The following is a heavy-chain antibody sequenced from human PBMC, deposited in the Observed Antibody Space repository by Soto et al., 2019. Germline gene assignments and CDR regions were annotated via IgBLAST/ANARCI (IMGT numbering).Heavy chain of an antibody. CDR2: ISYDGTNK. Sequence: LGGSLRLSCAASGFSFSISHMDWVRQDPGKGPEWVALISYDGTNKFYAASVKGRFTISRDNSKSTLYLQVDSLRPEDAAVYYCARDPKTSGGQHWAFNYFDSWVPGT. J-gene: IGHJ4*02. D-gene: IGHD7-27*01. CDR1: GFSFSISH. CDR3: ARDPKTSGGQHWAFNYFDS. V-gene: IGHV3-30-3*01.